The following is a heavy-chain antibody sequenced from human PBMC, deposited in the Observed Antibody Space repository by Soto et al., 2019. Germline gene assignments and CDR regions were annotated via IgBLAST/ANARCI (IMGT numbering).Heavy chain of an antibody. CDR1: GGSISSYY. V-gene: IGHV4-59*01. CDR3: ARAGYGDYFDY. J-gene: IGHJ4*02. CDR2: IYYSGST. Sequence: SETLSLTCTVSGGSISSYYWSWIRQPPGKGLEWIGYIYYSGSTNYNPSLKSRVTISVDTSKNQFSLKLSSVTAADTAVYYCARAGYGDYFDYWGQGTLVTVSS. D-gene: IGHD4-17*01.